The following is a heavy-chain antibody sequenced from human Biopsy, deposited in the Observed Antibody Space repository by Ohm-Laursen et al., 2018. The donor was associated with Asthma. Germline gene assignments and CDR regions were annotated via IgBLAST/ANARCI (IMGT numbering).Heavy chain of an antibody. Sequence: SDTLSLTCTVSGVSISSDYWSWIRQPPGEGLEWIGHIYYSGSTNYQPSLKSRVTISVDTSKNQFSPKLRSVTAADAAVYYCARGISRVTGLFDHFDSWGQGTLVTVSS. D-gene: IGHD2-21*02. CDR1: GVSISSDY. CDR2: IYYSGST. V-gene: IGHV4-59*07. CDR3: ARGISRVTGLFDHFDS. J-gene: IGHJ4*02.